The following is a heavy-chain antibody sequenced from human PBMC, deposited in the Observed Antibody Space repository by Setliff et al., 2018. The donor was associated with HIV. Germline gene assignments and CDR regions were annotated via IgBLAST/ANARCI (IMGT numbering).Heavy chain of an antibody. J-gene: IGHJ5*02. CDR3: ARGRMATVLIRNWIDP. CDR1: GGSLSGYC. CDR2: INHSGST. V-gene: IGHV4-34*01. Sequence: PSETLSLTCAVYGGSLSGYCWTWIRQPPGKGLERIGEINHSGSTNYNPSLKSRVTISIDTSKNQSSLKLSSVTAADTAMYYCARGRMATVLIRNWIDPWGQGSLVTVSS. D-gene: IGHD4-4*01.